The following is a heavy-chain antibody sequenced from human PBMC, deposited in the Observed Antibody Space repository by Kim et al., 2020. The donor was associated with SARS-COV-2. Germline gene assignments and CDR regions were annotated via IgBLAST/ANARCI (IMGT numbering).Heavy chain of an antibody. D-gene: IGHD6-6*01. CDR3: ARAVSYSSSSGYFDY. J-gene: IGHJ4*02. V-gene: IGHV1-46*01. Sequence: QKFRGRATVTRDRSTNTVYMELSGLTSDDTAVYYCARAVSYSSSSGYFDYWGQGTLVTVSS.